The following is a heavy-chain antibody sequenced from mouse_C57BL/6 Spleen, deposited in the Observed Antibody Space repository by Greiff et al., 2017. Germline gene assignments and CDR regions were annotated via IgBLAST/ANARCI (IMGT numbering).Heavy chain of an antibody. CDR2: IYPVDGDT. CDR3: AISRVSTTGGAPFDY. CDR1: GYAFRSSW. J-gene: IGHJ2*01. V-gene: IGHV1-80*01. Sequence: VQLQQSGAELVKPGASVKLSCKASGYAFRSSWMNWVKQRPGKGLEWIGQIYPVDGDTNYNGKFKGKATLTADKSSSTASIQLSSLTSEESAVYSFAISRVSTTGGAPFDYWGQGTTLTVSS. D-gene: IGHD1-1*01.